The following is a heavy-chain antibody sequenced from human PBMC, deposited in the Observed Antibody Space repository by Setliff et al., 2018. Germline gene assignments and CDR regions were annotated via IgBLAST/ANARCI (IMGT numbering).Heavy chain of an antibody. J-gene: IGHJ6*02. CDR3: ARGGGVYYGSGRTYGMDV. D-gene: IGHD3-10*01. CDR2: MNPNSGST. V-gene: IGHV1-8*02. Sequence: GASVKVSCKASGYTFTSYDINWVRQATGQGLEWMGGMNPNSGSTGYAQKFQVRVTMTRNTSISTAYMELSSLRFEDTAVYYCARGGGVYYGSGRTYGMDVWGPGTTVTASS. CDR1: GYTFTSYD.